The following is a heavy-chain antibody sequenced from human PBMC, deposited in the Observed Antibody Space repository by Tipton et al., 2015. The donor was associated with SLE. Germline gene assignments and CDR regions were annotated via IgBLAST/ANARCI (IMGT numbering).Heavy chain of an antibody. CDR2: INHSGST. CDR3: ARRGYDIPYYYYMDV. J-gene: IGHJ6*03. V-gene: IGHV4-34*01. Sequence: TLSLTCAVYGGSFSGYYWSWIRQPPGKGLEWIGEINHSGSTNYNPSLKSRVTISVDTSKNQFSQKLSSVTAADTAVYYCARRGYDIPYYYYMDVWGKGTTVTVSS. CDR1: GGSFSGYY. D-gene: IGHD3-9*01.